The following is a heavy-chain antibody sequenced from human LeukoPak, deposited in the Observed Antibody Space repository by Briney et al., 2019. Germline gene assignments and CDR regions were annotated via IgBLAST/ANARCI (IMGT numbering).Heavy chain of an antibody. V-gene: IGHV4-30-4*01. Sequence: SQTLSLTCTVSGGSISSGDYYWSWIRQPPGKGLEWIGYIYYSGSTYYNPSLKSRVTISEDTSKNQFSLKLSSVTAADTAVYYCARVGIVATMFIDYWGQGTLVTVSS. CDR2: IYYSGST. D-gene: IGHD5-12*01. CDR1: GGSISSGDYY. CDR3: ARVGIVATMFIDY. J-gene: IGHJ4*02.